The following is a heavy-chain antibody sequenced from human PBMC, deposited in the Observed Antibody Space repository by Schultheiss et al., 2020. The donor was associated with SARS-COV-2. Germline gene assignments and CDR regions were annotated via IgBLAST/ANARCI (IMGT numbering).Heavy chain of an antibody. CDR1: GFTFSSYG. J-gene: IGHJ4*02. Sequence: GGSLRLSCAASGFTFSSYGMHWVRQAPGKGLEWVAVISYDGSNKYYADSVKGRFTISRDNSKNTLYLQMNSLRAEDTAVYYCAREIRWFGELADHYFDYWGQGTLVTVSS. CDR3: AREIRWFGELADHYFDY. CDR2: ISYDGSNK. V-gene: IGHV3-30*03. D-gene: IGHD3-10*01.